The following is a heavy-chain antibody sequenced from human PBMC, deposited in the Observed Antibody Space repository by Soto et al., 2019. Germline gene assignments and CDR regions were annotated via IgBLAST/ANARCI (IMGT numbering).Heavy chain of an antibody. D-gene: IGHD3-3*01. CDR1: GGSISSYY. J-gene: IGHJ6*03. Sequence: SETLSLTCTVSGGSISSYYWSWIRQPPGKGLEWIGYIYYSGSTNYNPSLKSRVTISVDTSKNQFSLKLSSVTAADTAVYYCASTQPDYDFWSGYYIGGALLGYYYMDVWGKGTTVTVSS. CDR3: ASTQPDYDFWSGYYIGGALLGYYYMDV. V-gene: IGHV4-59*08. CDR2: IYYSGST.